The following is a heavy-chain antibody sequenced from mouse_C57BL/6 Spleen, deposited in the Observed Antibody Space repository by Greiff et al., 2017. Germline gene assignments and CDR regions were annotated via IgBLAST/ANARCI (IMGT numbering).Heavy chain of an antibody. V-gene: IGHV1-55*01. CDR1: GYTFTSYW. CDR3: ARSDYYGSSYHGYAMDY. D-gene: IGHD1-1*01. J-gene: IGHJ4*01. Sequence: QVQLQQPGAELVKPGASVKMSCKASGYTFTSYWITWVKQRPGQGLEWIGDIYPGSGSTNYNEKFKGKATLTADKSSSTAYMQLRRLTSEDSAVYVCARSDYYGSSYHGYAMDYWGQGTSVTVSS. CDR2: IYPGSGST.